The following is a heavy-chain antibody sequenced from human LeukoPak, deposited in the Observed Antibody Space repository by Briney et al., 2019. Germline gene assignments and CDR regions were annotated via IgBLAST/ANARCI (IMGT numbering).Heavy chain of an antibody. D-gene: IGHD6-6*01. V-gene: IGHV3-74*01. J-gene: IGHJ3*02. CDR3: GGSSDAFDI. CDR2: INSDGSSA. Sequence: GGSLRLSCAASGFIFSSYWMHWVRHAPGKGLVWVSRINSDGSSASYADSVKGRFTISRDNAKNTLYLQMNSLRAEDTAVYYCGGSSDAFDIWGQGTMVTVSS. CDR1: GFIFSSYW.